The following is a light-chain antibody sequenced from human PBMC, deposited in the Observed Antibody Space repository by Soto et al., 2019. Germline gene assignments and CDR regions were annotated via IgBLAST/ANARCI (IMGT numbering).Light chain of an antibody. CDR3: QQYNSSPFT. CDR1: QSISSW. Sequence: IQMTQSPSTLSASVGDGVTITCRARQSISSWLAWYHQKPGKAPKLLIYKASSLESGVPSRFSGSGSGTEFTLTISSLQPDDLATYYCQQYNSSPFTFGPGTKVDIK. V-gene: IGKV1-5*03. CDR2: KAS. J-gene: IGKJ3*01.